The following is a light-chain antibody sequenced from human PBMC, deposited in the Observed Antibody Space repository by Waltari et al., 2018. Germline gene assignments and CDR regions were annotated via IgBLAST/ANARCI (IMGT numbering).Light chain of an antibody. CDR2: EVS. J-gene: IGLJ3*02. CDR3: SSYTSSSTWV. Sequence: QSALTQPASVSGSPGQSITISCTGTSSDVGGYNYVAGYQQHPGKAPKLMFYEVSNRPSGLSNRFSGSKSGNTASLTIAGLQAEDEADYYCSSYTSSSTWVFGGGTKLTFL. V-gene: IGLV2-14*01. CDR1: SSDVGGYNY.